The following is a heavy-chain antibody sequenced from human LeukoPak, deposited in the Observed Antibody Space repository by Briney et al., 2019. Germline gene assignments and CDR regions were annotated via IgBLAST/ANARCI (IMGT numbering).Heavy chain of an antibody. J-gene: IGHJ4*02. D-gene: IGHD7-27*01. CDR1: GGSFSGYY. CDR2: INHSGST. CDR3: ARGWVQGPFDY. V-gene: IGHV4-34*01. Sequence: SETLSLTCAVYGGSFSGYYWSWIRQPPGKGLEWIGEINHSGSTNYNPSLKSRVTISVDTSKNQFSLKLSSVTAADTAVYYCARGWVQGPFDYWGRGTLVTVSS.